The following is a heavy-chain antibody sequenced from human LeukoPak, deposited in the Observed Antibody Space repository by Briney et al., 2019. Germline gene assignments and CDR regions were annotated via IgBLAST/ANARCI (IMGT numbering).Heavy chain of an antibody. J-gene: IGHJ4*02. CDR1: GFTFSSYG. Sequence: GGSLRLSCAASGFTFSSYGMHWVRQAPGKGLEWVAVIWYDGSNKYYADSVKGRFTISRDNSKTTLYLQMNSLRAEDTAVYYCARGASGSYASDYWGQGTLVSVSS. V-gene: IGHV3-33*01. D-gene: IGHD1-26*01. CDR3: ARGASGSYASDY. CDR2: IWYDGSNK.